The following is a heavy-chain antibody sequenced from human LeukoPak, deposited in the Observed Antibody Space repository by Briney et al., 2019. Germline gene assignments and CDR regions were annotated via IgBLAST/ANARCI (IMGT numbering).Heavy chain of an antibody. CDR3: ARVGLQVDY. CDR1: GFTFSGYA. D-gene: IGHD3-16*01. J-gene: IGHJ4*02. Sequence: PGRSLRLSCAASGFTFSGYAMHWVRQAPGKGLEWVAVISYDGSNKYYADSVKGRFTISRDNSKNTLYLQMNSLRAEDTAAYYCARVGLQVDYWGQGTLVTVSS. V-gene: IGHV3-30*04. CDR2: ISYDGSNK.